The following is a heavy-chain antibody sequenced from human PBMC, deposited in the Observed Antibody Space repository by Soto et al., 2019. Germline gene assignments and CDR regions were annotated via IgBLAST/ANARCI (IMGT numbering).Heavy chain of an antibody. V-gene: IGHV3-48*02. CDR3: ATSNGYLDY. Sequence: CVRHAPGKGLEWISYITGSSNTIYYADSVKGRFTISRDNVKNSLYLQMNSLRDEDTAVYYCATSNGYLDYWGRGTLVTV. CDR2: ITGSSNTI. D-gene: IGHD7-27*01. J-gene: IGHJ4*02.